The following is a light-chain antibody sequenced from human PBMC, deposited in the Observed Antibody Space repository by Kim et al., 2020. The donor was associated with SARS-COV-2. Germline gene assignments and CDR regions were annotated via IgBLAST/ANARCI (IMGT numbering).Light chain of an antibody. CDR3: QQYNNWPYT. CDR1: QSVSSN. V-gene: IGKV3-15*01. CDR2: GAS. Sequence: EIVMTQSPATLSVSPGERATLSCRASQSVSSNLAWYQQKLGQAPRLLIYGASTRATGIPARFSGSGSGTEFTLTISSLQSEDFAVYYCQQYNNWPYTFGQGTKLEI. J-gene: IGKJ2*01.